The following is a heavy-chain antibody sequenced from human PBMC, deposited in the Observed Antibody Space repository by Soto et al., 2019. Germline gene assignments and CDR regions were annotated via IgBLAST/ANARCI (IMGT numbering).Heavy chain of an antibody. J-gene: IGHJ4*02. D-gene: IGHD1-7*01. CDR3: AKVSQENLGYFDY. Sequence: GGSLRLSCAASGFTFRNYAMSWVRQAPGKGLEWVSVISGSGGYTYYADSVKGRFTISRDNSKNTLYLQVNSLRVEDTAIYYCAKVSQENLGYFDYWGQGTLVTVSS. CDR2: ISGSGGYT. V-gene: IGHV3-23*01. CDR1: GFTFRNYA.